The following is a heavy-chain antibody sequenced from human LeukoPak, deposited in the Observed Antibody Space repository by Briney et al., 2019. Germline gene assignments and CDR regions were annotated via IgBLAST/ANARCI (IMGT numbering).Heavy chain of an antibody. J-gene: IGHJ4*02. V-gene: IGHV3-15*01. CDR3: TTDPSMIVVVFDY. CDR1: GFTFSTYW. CDR2: IKSKTDGGTT. D-gene: IGHD3-22*01. Sequence: PGGSLRLSCLGSGFTFSTYWMSWVRQAPGKGLEWVGRIKSKTDGGTTDYAAPVKGRFTISRDDSKNTLYLQMNSLKTEDTAVYYCTTDPSMIVVVFDYWGQGTLVTVSS.